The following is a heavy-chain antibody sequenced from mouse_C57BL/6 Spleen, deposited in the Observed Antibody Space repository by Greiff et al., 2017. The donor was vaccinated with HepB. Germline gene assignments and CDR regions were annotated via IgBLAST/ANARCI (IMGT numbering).Heavy chain of an antibody. Sequence: QVQLQQSGPELVKPGASVKISCKASGYAFSSSWMNWVKQRPGKGLEWIGRIYPGDGDTNYNGKFKGKATLTADKSSSTAYMQLSSLTSEDSAVYFCARPTAQATSYYFDYWGQGTTLTVSS. J-gene: IGHJ2*01. CDR2: IYPGDGDT. D-gene: IGHD3-2*02. V-gene: IGHV1-82*01. CDR1: GYAFSSSW. CDR3: ARPTAQATSYYFDY.